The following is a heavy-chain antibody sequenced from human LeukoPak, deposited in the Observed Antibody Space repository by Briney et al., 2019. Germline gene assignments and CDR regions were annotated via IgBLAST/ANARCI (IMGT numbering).Heavy chain of an antibody. CDR3: ARWGGYSSGWYGLHY. J-gene: IGHJ4*02. V-gene: IGHV3-33*01. Sequence: GRSLRLSCAASGFTFSSYGMHWVRQAPGKGLEWVAVIWYDGSNKYYADSVKGRFTISRDNPKNTLYLQMNSLRAEDTAVYYRARWGGYSSGWYGLHYWGQGTLVTVSS. CDR2: IWYDGSNK. D-gene: IGHD6-19*01. CDR1: GFTFSSYG.